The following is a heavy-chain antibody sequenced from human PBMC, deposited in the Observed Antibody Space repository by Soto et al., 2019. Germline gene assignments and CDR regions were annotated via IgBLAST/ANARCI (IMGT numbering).Heavy chain of an antibody. J-gene: IGHJ5*02. D-gene: IGHD6-13*01. Sequence: WASVKVSCKASGGTFSSYAISWVRQAPGQGLEWMGGIIPIFGTANYAQKFQGRVTITADESTSTAYMELSSLRSEDTAVYYCAREYSSSSGNWFDPWGQGTLVTVSS. CDR2: IIPIFGTA. V-gene: IGHV1-69*13. CDR3: AREYSSSSGNWFDP. CDR1: GGTFSSYA.